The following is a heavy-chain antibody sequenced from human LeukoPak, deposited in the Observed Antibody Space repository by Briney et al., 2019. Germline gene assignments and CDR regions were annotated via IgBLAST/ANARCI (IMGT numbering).Heavy chain of an antibody. V-gene: IGHV4-38-2*02. CDR1: GYSISSGYY. CDR3: ARDRGPAAAIFDY. D-gene: IGHD2-2*01. Sequence: SETLSLTCTVSGYSISSGYYWGWIRQPPGKGLEWIGSIYHSGGTYYNPSLKSRVTISVDTSKNQFSLKLSSVTAADTAVYYCARDRGPAAAIFDYWGQGTLVTVSS. J-gene: IGHJ4*02. CDR2: IYHSGGT.